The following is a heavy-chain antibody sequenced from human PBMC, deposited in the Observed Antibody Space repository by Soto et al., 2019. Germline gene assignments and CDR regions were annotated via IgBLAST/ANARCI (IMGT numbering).Heavy chain of an antibody. CDR3: AKVTYSSGWYDPPYFDY. J-gene: IGHJ4*02. D-gene: IGHD6-19*01. Sequence: EVQLVESGGGLVQPGRSLRLSCAASGFTFDDNAMHWVRQAPGKGLEWVSGISWNSGSIGYADSVKGRFTISRDNAKNSLYLQMNSLRAEDTALYYCAKVTYSSGWYDPPYFDYWGQGTLVTVSS. CDR1: GFTFDDNA. CDR2: ISWNSGSI. V-gene: IGHV3-9*01.